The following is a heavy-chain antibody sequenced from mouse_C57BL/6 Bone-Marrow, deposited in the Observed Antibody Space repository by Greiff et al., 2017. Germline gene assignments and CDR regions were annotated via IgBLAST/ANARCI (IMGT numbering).Heavy chain of an antibody. CDR3: ARGRDVEGY. CDR2: ILPGSGSP. Sequence: VQLQQSGAELMKPGASVKLSCKATGYTFTGYWIEWVKQRPGHGLEWIGEILPGSGSPNYNAPFKGKATLPADTSSHTAYMQLSCVTTEDSAIDYCARGRDVEGYWGQGTTLTVSS. D-gene: IGHD3-3*01. V-gene: IGHV1-9*01. J-gene: IGHJ2*01. CDR1: GYTFTGYW.